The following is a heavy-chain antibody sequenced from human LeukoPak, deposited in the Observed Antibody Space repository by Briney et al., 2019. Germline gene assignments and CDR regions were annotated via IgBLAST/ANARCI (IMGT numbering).Heavy chain of an antibody. CDR1: GITLSNYG. J-gene: IGHJ4*02. CDR3: AKRGVVIRVILVGFHKEAYYFDS. Sequence: GSLRLSCAVSGITLSNYGMSWVRQAPGKGLEWVAGISDSGGTTKYADSVKGRFTISRDNRKNTLYLQMNRLRAEDTAVYFCAKRGVVIRVILVGFHKEAYYFDSWGQGALVTVSS. V-gene: IGHV3-23*01. D-gene: IGHD3-22*01. CDR2: ISDSGGTT.